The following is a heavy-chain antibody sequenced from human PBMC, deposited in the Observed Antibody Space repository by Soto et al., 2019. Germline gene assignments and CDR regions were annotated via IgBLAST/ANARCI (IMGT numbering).Heavy chain of an antibody. V-gene: IGHV4-39*01. J-gene: IGHJ4*02. D-gene: IGHD3-10*01. Sequence: SETLSLTCTVSGGSISSSSYYWGWIRQPPGKGLEWIGSIYYSGSTYYNSSLKSRVTISVDTSKNQFSLKLSSVTAADTAVFYCARLPVITMVRGPLLAFDYWGQGTLVTVSS. CDR2: IYYSGST. CDR1: GGSISSSSYY. CDR3: ARLPVITMVRGPLLAFDY.